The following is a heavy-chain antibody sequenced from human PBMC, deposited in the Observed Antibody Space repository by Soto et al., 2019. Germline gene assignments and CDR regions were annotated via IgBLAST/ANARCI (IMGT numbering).Heavy chain of an antibody. CDR1: GGTFSSYA. CDR3: AVHGIPQTVKFSAF. D-gene: IGHD1-1*01. CDR2: IIPIFGTA. Sequence: GASVKVSCKASGGTFSSYAISWVRQAPGQGLEWMGGIIPIFGTANYAQKFQARVTITKDTSPSTAYVELGSLRSDDWAFFYKAVHGIPQTVKFSAFWVKGT. J-gene: IGHJ1*01. V-gene: IGHV1-69*05.